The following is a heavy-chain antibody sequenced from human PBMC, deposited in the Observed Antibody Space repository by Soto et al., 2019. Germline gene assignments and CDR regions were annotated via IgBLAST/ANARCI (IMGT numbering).Heavy chain of an antibody. CDR2: ISSNGGST. CDR3: VKAPTVTKYYFDY. V-gene: IGHV3-64D*06. CDR1: GFTFSSYA. D-gene: IGHD4-17*01. Sequence: GGSLRLSCSASGFTFSSYAMHWVRQAPGKGLEYVSAISSNGGSTYYADSVKGRFTISRDNSKNTLYLQMSSLRAEDTAVYYCVKAPTVTKYYFDYWGQGTLVTVSS. J-gene: IGHJ4*02.